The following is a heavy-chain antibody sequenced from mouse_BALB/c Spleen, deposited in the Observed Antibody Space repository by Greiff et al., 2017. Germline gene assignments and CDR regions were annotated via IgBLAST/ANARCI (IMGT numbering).Heavy chain of an antibody. Sequence: QVQLKQSGPGLVAPSQSLSITCTVSGFSLTSYDISWIRQPPGKGLEWLGVIWTGGGTNYNSAFMSRLSIRKDNSKSQVFLKMNSLQTDDTAIYYCVRDRVRGAMDDWGQGTSVTVSS. CDR3: VRDRVRGAMDD. J-gene: IGHJ4*01. V-gene: IGHV2-9-2*01. D-gene: IGHD2-14*01. CDR1: GFSLTSYD. CDR2: IWTGGGT.